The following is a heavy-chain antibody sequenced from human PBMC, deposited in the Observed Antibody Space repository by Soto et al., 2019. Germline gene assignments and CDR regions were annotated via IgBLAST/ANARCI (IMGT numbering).Heavy chain of an antibody. Sequence: QVQLVQSGAEVKKPGASVKVSCKASGYTFTSYGISWVRQAPGQGLEWMGWISAYNGNTNYAQKLQGRVTMTTDTSTSTAYMELRRLRSDDTAVYYCARGGYCSGGSCYSGYGYYYYGMDVWGQGTTVTVSS. CDR2: ISAYNGNT. CDR3: ARGGYCSGGSCYSGYGYYYYGMDV. J-gene: IGHJ6*02. V-gene: IGHV1-18*01. D-gene: IGHD2-15*01. CDR1: GYTFTSYG.